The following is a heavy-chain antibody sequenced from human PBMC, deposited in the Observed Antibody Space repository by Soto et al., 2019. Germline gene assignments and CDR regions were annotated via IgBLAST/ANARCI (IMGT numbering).Heavy chain of an antibody. CDR1: GFTFSSYS. Sequence: EVQLLESGGGLVQPGGSLRLSCAASGFTFSSYSMSWVRQAPGKGLEWVSAISGSGGSIYYAGSVKGRFTISRDNSKSTLYLQMNSLRAEDTAVYYCAKRIGYCSGGSCTYWGQGTLVTVSS. D-gene: IGHD2-15*01. J-gene: IGHJ4*02. CDR3: AKRIGYCSGGSCTY. V-gene: IGHV3-23*01. CDR2: ISGSGGSI.